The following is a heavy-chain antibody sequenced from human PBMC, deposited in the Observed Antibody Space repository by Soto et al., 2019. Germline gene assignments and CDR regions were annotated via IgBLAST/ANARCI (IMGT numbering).Heavy chain of an antibody. CDR2: IIHVFGTP. Sequence: QVQLVQSGAEVKKPGSSLRVSCKASGGRFRTNTISWVRQAPGQGLEWMGQIIHVFGTPDYAPRFQDRVTITGDESTSTVYLELRSLRFEDTAVYYCARGSVVMTDFYHGLVVWGHGTTVTVSS. CDR3: ARGSVVMTDFYHGLVV. V-gene: IGHV1-69*01. J-gene: IGHJ6*02. D-gene: IGHD3-16*02. CDR1: GGRFRTNT.